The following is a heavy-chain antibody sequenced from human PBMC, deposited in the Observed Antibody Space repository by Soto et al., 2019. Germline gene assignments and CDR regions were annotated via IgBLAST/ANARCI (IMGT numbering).Heavy chain of an antibody. CDR1: GGSISSYY. J-gene: IGHJ5*02. Sequence: SETLSLTCTVSGGSISSYYWSWIRQPPGKGLEWIGYIYYSGSTNYNPSLKSRVTVSVDTSKNQFSLKLSSVTAADTAVYYCARDKAPGTSNWFDPWGQGTLVTVSS. CDR2: IYYSGST. V-gene: IGHV4-59*01. CDR3: ARDKAPGTSNWFDP.